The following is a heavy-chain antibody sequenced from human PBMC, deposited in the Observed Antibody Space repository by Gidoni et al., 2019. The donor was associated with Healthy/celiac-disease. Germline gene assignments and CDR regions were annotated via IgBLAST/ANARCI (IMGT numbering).Heavy chain of an antibody. V-gene: IGHV1-69*01. J-gene: IGHJ4*02. CDR1: GGTFRSYA. D-gene: IGHD6-13*01. CDR2: IIPIFGTA. Sequence: QVQLVQSGAEVKKPGSSVKVSCKASGGTFRSYAISWVRQAPGQGLEWMGGIIPIFGTANYAQKFQGRVTITADESTSTAYMELSSLRSEDTAVYYCATHSGGIAAAGTEGIRCDYWGQGTLVTVSS. CDR3: ATHSGGIAAAGTEGIRCDY.